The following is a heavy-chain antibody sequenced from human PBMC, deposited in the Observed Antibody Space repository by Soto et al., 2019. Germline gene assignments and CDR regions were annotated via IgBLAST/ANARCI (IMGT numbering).Heavy chain of an antibody. D-gene: IGHD6-6*01. CDR1: GYAQTDLS. CDR2: FDPEDGET. J-gene: IGHJ5*02. V-gene: IGHV1-24*01. Sequence: GASVEVCCKDSGYAQTDLSMHWVRQAPGKGLEWMGGFDPEDGETIYAQKFQGRVTMTEDTSTDTAYMELSSLRSEDTAVYYCATARPRYSGFDPWGQGTLVTVSS. CDR3: ATARPRYSGFDP.